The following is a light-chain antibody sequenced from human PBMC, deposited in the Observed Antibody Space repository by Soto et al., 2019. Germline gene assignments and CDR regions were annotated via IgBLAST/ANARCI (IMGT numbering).Light chain of an antibody. CDR2: GAS. J-gene: IGKJ1*01. Sequence: EIVMTQSPATLSVSPGERATLSCRASQSVSTNLAWYQQKPGQAPRLLIYGASTRATGIPARFSGSGSGTDLTLTISSLQSEDFAVFYCQQFYDWPWTFGQATKVEIK. V-gene: IGKV3-15*01. CDR3: QQFYDWPWT. CDR1: QSVSTN.